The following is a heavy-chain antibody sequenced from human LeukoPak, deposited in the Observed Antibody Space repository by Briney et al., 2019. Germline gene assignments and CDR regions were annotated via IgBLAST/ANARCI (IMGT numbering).Heavy chain of an antibody. D-gene: IGHD3-9*01. V-gene: IGHV4-34*01. CDR2: INHSGST. Sequence: SETLSLTCAVYGGSFSGYYWSWIRQPPGKGLEWIGEINHSGSTNYNPSLKSRVTISVDTSKNQFSLKLSSVTAADTAVYYCARVNFDWFLNHFDYWGQGTLVTVSS. CDR1: GGSFSGYY. CDR3: ARVNFDWFLNHFDY. J-gene: IGHJ4*02.